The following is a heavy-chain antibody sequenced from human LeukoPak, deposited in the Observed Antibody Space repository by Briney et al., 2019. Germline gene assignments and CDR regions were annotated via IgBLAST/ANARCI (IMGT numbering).Heavy chain of an antibody. CDR1: GGSISTSSYY. Sequence: PSETLSLTCTVSGGSISTSSYYWGWIRQPPGKGLGWIGSIYYSGSTYYNPSLKSRVTISVDTSKNQFSQKLSSVTAADTAVYYCARRPNHWFDPWGQGTLVTVSS. J-gene: IGHJ5*02. V-gene: IGHV4-39*01. CDR2: IYYSGST. CDR3: ARRPNHWFDP.